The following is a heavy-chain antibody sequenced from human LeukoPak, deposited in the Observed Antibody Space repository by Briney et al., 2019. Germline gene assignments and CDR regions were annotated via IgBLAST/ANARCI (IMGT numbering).Heavy chain of an antibody. J-gene: IGHJ4*02. V-gene: IGHV3-48*04. CDR1: GVTLSNYY. CDR2: ISSSGSTM. D-gene: IGHD2-2*01. CDR3: ARLPAYCSSTSCYYDY. Sequence: PGGSLRLSCAASGVTLSNYYMNWVRQAPGKGLEWVSYISSSGSTMYYADSVRGRFTISRDTAKNSLYLQMNSLRAEDTAVYYCARLPAYCSSTSCYYDYWGQGTLVTVSS.